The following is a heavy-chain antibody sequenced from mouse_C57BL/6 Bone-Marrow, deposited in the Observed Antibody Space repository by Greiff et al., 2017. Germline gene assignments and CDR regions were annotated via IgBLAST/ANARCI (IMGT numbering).Heavy chain of an antibody. CDR1: GFTFNTYA. J-gene: IGHJ1*03. CDR2: IRSKSSNYAT. CDR3: VREPLITTVVGNFDV. D-gene: IGHD1-1*01. Sequence: EVQLVESGGGLVQPKGSLKLSCAASGFTFNTYAMHWVRQAPGKGLEWVARIRSKSSNYATYYADSLKDRFTISRDDSQSMLYLQMNNLKTEDTAMYYGVREPLITTVVGNFDVWGTGTTVTVSS. V-gene: IGHV10-3*01.